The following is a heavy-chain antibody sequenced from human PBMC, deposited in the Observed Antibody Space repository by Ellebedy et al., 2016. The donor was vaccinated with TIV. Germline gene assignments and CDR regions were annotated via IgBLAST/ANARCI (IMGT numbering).Heavy chain of an antibody. CDR3: ARVDTTVRERYYMDV. V-gene: IGHV1-8*01. J-gene: IGHJ6*03. D-gene: IGHD3-10*01. CDR1: GYIFTSYD. Sequence: ASVKVSCXASGYIFTSYDISWVRQAAGQGLEWMGWMTPNSGNTAYAQKFQGRLTMTGNTSIGTAYMEPSSLRSEDTAVYYCARVDTTVRERYYMDVWGKGTTVTVSS. CDR2: MTPNSGNT.